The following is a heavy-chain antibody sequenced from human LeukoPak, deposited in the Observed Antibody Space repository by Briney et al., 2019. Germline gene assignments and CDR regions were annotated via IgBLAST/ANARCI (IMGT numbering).Heavy chain of an antibody. CDR1: GFTFDDYG. CDR3: ARVSTVKYAFDI. Sequence: PGGSLRLSCAASGFTFDDYGMSWVRQAPGKGLVWVSRINFDGSTTSYADSVKGRFTISRDNAKNTLYLQMSSLRAEDTAVYYCARVSTVKYAFDIWGQGTMVTVSS. D-gene: IGHD4-11*01. CDR2: INFDGSTT. V-gene: IGHV3-74*01. J-gene: IGHJ3*02.